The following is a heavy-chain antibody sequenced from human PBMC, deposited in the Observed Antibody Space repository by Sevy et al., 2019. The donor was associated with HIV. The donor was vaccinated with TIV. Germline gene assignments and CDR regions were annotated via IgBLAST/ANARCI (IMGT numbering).Heavy chain of an antibody. V-gene: IGHV3-23*01. Sequence: GGSLRLSCAASGFTFSSYAMSWVRQAPGKGLEWVSAISGSGGSTYYADSVKGRFTISRDNSKNTLYLQMNSLRAEDTAVYYCAKSTSRGSVGYYYGMDVWGQGTTVTVSS. D-gene: IGHD3-10*01. CDR2: ISGSGGST. CDR3: AKSTSRGSVGYYYGMDV. J-gene: IGHJ6*02. CDR1: GFTFSSYA.